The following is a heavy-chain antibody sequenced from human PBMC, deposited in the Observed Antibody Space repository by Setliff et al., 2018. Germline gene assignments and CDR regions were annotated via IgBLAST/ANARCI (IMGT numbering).Heavy chain of an antibody. J-gene: IGHJ4*02. D-gene: IGHD1-26*01. CDR3: ARVAPGLPYVGGRYFDY. V-gene: IGHV1-2*04. Sequence: ASVKVSCKASGYTFTGYYMHWVRQAPGQGLEWMGWINPNSGGTNYAQKFQGWVTMTRDTSISTAYMELSRLRSDDTAVYYCARVAPGLPYVGGRYFDYWGQGTLVTVSS. CDR2: INPNSGGT. CDR1: GYTFTGYY.